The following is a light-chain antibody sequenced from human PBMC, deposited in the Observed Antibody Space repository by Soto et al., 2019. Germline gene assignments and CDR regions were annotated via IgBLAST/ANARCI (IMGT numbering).Light chain of an antibody. Sequence: EIVLTQSPGTLSLSPGERATLSCRASQSVSNNYLAWYQQKPGQAPGLLIYGASNRATGIPDRFSGSGSGTDVTLTISRLEPEDVAVYYCQQYGSSGTFGQGTNVDIK. CDR3: QQYGSSGT. V-gene: IGKV3-20*01. CDR1: QSVSNNY. J-gene: IGKJ1*01. CDR2: GAS.